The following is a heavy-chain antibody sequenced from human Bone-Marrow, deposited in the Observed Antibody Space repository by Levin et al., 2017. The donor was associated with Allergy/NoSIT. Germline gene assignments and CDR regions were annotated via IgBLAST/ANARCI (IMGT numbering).Heavy chain of an antibody. CDR3: ARGVEDTDSYEESGAIALDS. V-gene: IGHV4-61*03. D-gene: IGHD2-21*01. Sequence: SETLSLTCTVSGDSVTSGSHYWTWIRQSPGKDLEWIGEIYARGNTKYNPSLKSRVTISVDTSKNHFSLRLTSATAADPAISYCARGVEDTDSYEESGAIALDSWGQGTLVTVSS. J-gene: IGHJ4*02. CDR2: IYARGNT. CDR1: GDSVTSGSHY.